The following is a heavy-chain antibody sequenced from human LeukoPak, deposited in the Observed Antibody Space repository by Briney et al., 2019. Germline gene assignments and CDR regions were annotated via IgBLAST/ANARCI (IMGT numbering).Heavy chain of an antibody. D-gene: IGHD2-15*01. Sequence: SETLSLTCTVSGGSISSSSYYWGWIRQPPGKGLEWNGSIYYSGSTYYNPSLKSRVTISVDTSKNQFSLKLSSVTAADTAVYYCARDCSGGSCYSPFDYWGQGTLVTVSS. CDR3: ARDCSGGSCYSPFDY. J-gene: IGHJ4*02. V-gene: IGHV4-39*02. CDR1: GGSISSSSYY. CDR2: IYYSGST.